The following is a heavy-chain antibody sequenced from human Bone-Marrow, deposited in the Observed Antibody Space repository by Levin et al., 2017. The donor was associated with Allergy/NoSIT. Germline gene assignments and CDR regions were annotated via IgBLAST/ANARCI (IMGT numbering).Heavy chain of an antibody. CDR1: GFTFSTFG. CDR2: ISNDGSNK. V-gene: IGHV3-30*18. J-gene: IGHJ4*02. D-gene: IGHD5-18*01. Sequence: GGSLRLSCAASGFTFSTFGMHWVRQAPGKGLEWVAVISNDGSNKHYADSVKGRFTISRDNSKNTLDLQMHSLRAEDTAVYYCAKPSPGYTYGRFDYWGQGTLVTVSS. CDR3: AKPSPGYTYGRFDY.